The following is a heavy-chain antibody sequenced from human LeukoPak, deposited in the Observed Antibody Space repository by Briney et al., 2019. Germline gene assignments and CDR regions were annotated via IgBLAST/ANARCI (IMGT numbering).Heavy chain of an antibody. CDR1: GFTFSSDW. CDR2: INQGGSVK. Sequence: GGSLRLSCAASGFTFSSDWMNWVRQAPGKGLEWVANINQGGSVKNYVDSVRGRFTISRDNSKNTLYLQMNSLRAEDTAVYYCARDLGIASAVTLDYWGQGTLVTVSS. CDR3: ARDLGIASAVTLDY. J-gene: IGHJ4*02. V-gene: IGHV3-7*01. D-gene: IGHD6-13*01.